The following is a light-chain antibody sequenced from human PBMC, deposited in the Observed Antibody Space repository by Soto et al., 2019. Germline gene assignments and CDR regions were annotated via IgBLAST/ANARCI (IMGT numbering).Light chain of an antibody. Sequence: DIQMTQSPSSLSASVGDRVTITCRASQSISSYLNWYQQKPGKAPKLLIYAASSLQSGVPSRFSGSGSGTDFTLTISSLQPEDFATYYCQQSYSKGVGPGTKVDIK. CDR3: QQSYSKG. CDR1: QSISSY. J-gene: IGKJ3*01. CDR2: AAS. V-gene: IGKV1-39*01.